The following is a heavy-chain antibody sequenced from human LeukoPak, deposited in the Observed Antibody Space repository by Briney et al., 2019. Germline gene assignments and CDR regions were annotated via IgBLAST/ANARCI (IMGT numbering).Heavy chain of an antibody. Sequence: GRSLRLSCAASGFTFSSYGMHWVRQAPGKGLEWVAVISYDGSNKYCADSVKGRFTISRDNSKNTLYLQMNSLRAEDTAVYYCAKDHLDYDILTGLDYWGQGTLVTVSS. V-gene: IGHV3-30*18. J-gene: IGHJ4*02. CDR1: GFTFSSYG. CDR3: AKDHLDYDILTGLDY. CDR2: ISYDGSNK. D-gene: IGHD3-9*01.